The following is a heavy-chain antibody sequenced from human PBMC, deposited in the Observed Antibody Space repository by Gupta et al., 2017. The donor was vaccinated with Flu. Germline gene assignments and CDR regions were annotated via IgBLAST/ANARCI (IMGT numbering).Heavy chain of an antibody. V-gene: IGHV3-23*01. Sequence: VRQAPGKGLEWVSTTSGSGGTTYYADSVKGRFTISRDNSKNTLYLQMNSLRAEDTAVYYCAKGSYDFWSGTYGTSYYFDYWGQGTLVTVPS. J-gene: IGHJ4*02. CDR3: AKGSYDFWSGTYGTSYYFDY. CDR2: TSGSGGTT. D-gene: IGHD3-3*01.